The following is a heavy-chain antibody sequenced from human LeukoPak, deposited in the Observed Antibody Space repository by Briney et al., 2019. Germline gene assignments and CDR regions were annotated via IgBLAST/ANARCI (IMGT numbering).Heavy chain of an antibody. CDR1: GFTFSSYT. J-gene: IGHJ4*02. V-gene: IGHV3-23*01. CDR2: ITGTGGST. CDR3: ARGNQRVLDY. Sequence: GGSLRLSCAASGFTFSSYTMSWVRQAPGKGLEWVSAITGTGGSTFYAGSVRGRFTISRDNARNTLYLQMNSLRAEDGAMYYCARGNQRVLDYWGQGTLVTVSS. D-gene: IGHD1-1*01.